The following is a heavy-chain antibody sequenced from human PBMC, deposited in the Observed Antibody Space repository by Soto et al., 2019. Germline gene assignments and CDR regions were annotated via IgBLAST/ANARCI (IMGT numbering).Heavy chain of an antibody. CDR3: ARGGHVVVVTAALDY. CDR1: GDTFTDYY. D-gene: IGHD2-21*02. CDR2: VNPSGGHT. V-gene: IGHV1-46*01. Sequence: GASVKVSSKASGDTFTDYYIHWVRQAPGQGLEWMGTVNPSGGHTTYAQHFLGRVTMTRDTSTSTLYMELTSLTSDDTAIYYCARGGHVVVVTAALDYWGQGTLVTVSS. J-gene: IGHJ4*02.